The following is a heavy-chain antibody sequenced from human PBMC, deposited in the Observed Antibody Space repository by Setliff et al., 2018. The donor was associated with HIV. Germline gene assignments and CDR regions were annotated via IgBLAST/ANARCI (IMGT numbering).Heavy chain of an antibody. D-gene: IGHD6-19*01. CDR1: GESIRTSSYY. CDR3: ARGLSSGWYGYWYFDL. V-gene: IGHV4-39*01. CDR2: VYNSGST. Sequence: PSETLSLTCTVSGESIRTSSYYWSWIRQTPEKGLEWIGSVYNSGSTYSSPSLTSRVTISVDTSKNQFSLKMTSVTAADMGVYYCARGLSSGWYGYWYFDLWGRGTLVTVSS. J-gene: IGHJ2*01.